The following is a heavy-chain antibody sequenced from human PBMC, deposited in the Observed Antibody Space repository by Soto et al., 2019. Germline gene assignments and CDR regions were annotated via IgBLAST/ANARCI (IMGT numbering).Heavy chain of an antibody. J-gene: IGHJ4*02. Sequence: TLSLTCSVSGGSINSGDYYWSWIRQSPGKGLEWIGYIYYSGSTYYNPSLKSRSTISIDTSKNQFFLDVDSVAAADTAVYYCARLYTGYEAFDYWGQGTLVTVSS. CDR2: IYYSGST. V-gene: IGHV4-30-4*01. D-gene: IGHD5-12*01. CDR3: ARLYTGYEAFDY. CDR1: GGSINSGDYY.